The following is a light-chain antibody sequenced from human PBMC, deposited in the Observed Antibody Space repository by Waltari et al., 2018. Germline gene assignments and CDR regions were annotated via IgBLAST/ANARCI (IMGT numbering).Light chain of an antibody. V-gene: IGLV2-14*03. J-gene: IGLJ2*01. CDR1: SSAVGVFNS. CDR2: DVC. CDR3: SSFTTSSTLL. Sequence: QSALTQPASVSASPGESITISCTATSSAVGVFNSVSWYQHHPGKAPKLMIYDVCNRPTGVSHVFPGSKSGNTSSLTISGLQAEDEAVYYCSSFTTSSTLLFGGGTKLTVL.